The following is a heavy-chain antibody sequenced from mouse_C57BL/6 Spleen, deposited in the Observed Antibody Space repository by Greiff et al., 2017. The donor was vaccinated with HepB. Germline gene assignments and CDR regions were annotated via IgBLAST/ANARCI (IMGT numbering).Heavy chain of an antibody. J-gene: IGHJ3*01. CDR2: IHPNSGST. CDR3: ARPSYYKDWFAY. V-gene: IGHV1-64*01. Sequence: VQLQQSGAELVKPGASVKLSCKASGYTFTSYWMHWVKQRPGQGLEWIGMIHPNSGSTNYNEKFKSKATLTVDKSSSTAYMQLSSLTSEDSAVYYCARPSYYKDWFAYWGQGTLVTVSA. CDR1: GYTFTSYW. D-gene: IGHD2-12*01.